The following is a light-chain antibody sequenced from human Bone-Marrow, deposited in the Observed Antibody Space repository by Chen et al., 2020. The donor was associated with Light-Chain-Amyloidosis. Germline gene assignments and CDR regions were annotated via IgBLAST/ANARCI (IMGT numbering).Light chain of an antibody. CDR2: EVT. Sequence: QSALTQPASVSGSPGQSITISCTGTSSDVGGDNHVSWYHQHPAKAPKLMIYEVTNRPSWVPDRFSGSKSDNTASLTISGLQTEDEADYFCSSYTITNTLGFGSGTRVTVL. J-gene: IGLJ1*01. CDR1: SSDVGGDNH. V-gene: IGLV2-14*01. CDR3: SSYTITNTLG.